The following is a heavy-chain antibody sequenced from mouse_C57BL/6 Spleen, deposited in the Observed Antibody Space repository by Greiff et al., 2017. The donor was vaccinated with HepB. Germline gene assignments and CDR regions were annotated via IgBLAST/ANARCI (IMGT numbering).Heavy chain of an antibody. Sequence: QVQLKESGAELVKPGASVKLSCKASGYTFTEYTIHWVKQRSGQGLEWIGWFYPGSGSIKYNEKFKDKATLTADKSSSTVYMELSRLTSEDSAVYFCARELTGTSWFAYWGQGTLVTVSA. CDR2: FYPGSGSI. CDR1: GYTFTEYT. V-gene: IGHV1-62-2*01. J-gene: IGHJ3*01. CDR3: ARELTGTSWFAY. D-gene: IGHD4-1*01.